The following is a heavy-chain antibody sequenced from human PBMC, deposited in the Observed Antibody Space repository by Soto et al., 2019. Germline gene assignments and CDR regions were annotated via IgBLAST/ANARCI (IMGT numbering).Heavy chain of an antibody. Sequence: QITLKESGPPLVKPTQTLTLTCTFSGFSLSTSGVGVGWIRQPPGKALEWLALIYWDDDKRYSPSLKTRLTITQDTSKNQVVLTMSNMDPVDTATYYCAHTEVVGTTFSFWGQGTLVTVSS. CDR2: IYWDDDK. CDR1: GFSLSTSGVG. CDR3: AHTEVVGTTFSF. V-gene: IGHV2-5*02. D-gene: IGHD1-26*01. J-gene: IGHJ4*02.